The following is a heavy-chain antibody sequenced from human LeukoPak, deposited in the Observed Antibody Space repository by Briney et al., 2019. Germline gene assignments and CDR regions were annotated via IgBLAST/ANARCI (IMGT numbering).Heavy chain of an antibody. CDR2: IYYSGST. CDR1: GGSISSYY. D-gene: IGHD6-19*01. CDR3: AREDDYSSGWRAGNVFDY. Sequence: SETLSLTCTVSGGSISSYYWSWIRQPPGKGLEWIGYIYYSGSTNYNPSLKSRVTISVDTSKNQFSLKLSSVTAADTAVYYCAREDDYSSGWRAGNVFDYWGQGTLVTVSS. V-gene: IGHV4-59*12. J-gene: IGHJ4*02.